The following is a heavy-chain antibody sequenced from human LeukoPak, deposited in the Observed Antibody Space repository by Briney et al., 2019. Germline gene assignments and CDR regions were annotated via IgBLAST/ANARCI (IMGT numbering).Heavy chain of an antibody. Sequence: PGGSLRLSCAASGFTFSSYSMNWVRQAPGKGLEWVSYISSSSSTIYYADSVKGRFTISRDNAKNSLYLQMSSLRAEDTAVYYCARDRSGHPGYWGQGTLVTVSS. V-gene: IGHV3-48*01. CDR2: ISSSSSTI. D-gene: IGHD6-25*01. CDR1: GFTFSSYS. J-gene: IGHJ4*02. CDR3: ARDRSGHPGY.